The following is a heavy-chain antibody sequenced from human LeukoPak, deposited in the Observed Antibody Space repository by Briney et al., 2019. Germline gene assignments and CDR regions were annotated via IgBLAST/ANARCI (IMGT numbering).Heavy chain of an antibody. CDR3: ARDRIWFGELGFYYYGMDV. D-gene: IGHD3-10*01. CDR1: GYSTSSGYN. V-gene: IGHV4-38-2*02. J-gene: IGHJ6*04. CDR2: IYHSGST. Sequence: SETLSLTCAVSGYSTSSGYNWGWIRQPPGKGLEWIGSIYHSGSTYYNPSLKSRVTISVDTSKNQFSLKLSSVTAADTAVYYCARDRIWFGELGFYYYGMDVWGKGTTVTASS.